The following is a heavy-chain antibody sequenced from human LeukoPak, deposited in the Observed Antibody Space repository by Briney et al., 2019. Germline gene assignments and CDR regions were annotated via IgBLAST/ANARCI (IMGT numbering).Heavy chain of an antibody. J-gene: IGHJ4*02. V-gene: IGHV4-31*03. Sequence: PSQTLSLTCTVSGSSISSGGYYWSWLRQHPGKGRDWIGCIYYSWSTSYYNPSLKSRLTISVDTSKNQFSLKLSSVTAADTAVYYCARQEHDPFFDYWGQGTLVTVSS. CDR1: GSSISSGGYY. CDR3: ARQEHDPFFDY. CDR2: IYYSWSTS. D-gene: IGHD2-21*01.